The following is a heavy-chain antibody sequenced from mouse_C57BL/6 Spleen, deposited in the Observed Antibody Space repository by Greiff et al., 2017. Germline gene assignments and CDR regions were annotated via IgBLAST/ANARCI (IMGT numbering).Heavy chain of an antibody. Sequence: VKLQESGAELARPGASVKMSCKASGYTFTSYTMHWVNQRPGQGLEWIGYINPSSGYTKYKQKFKDKATLTADKTSSTAYMQLSSLTSEDSAVYYCARSREGYAMDYWGQGTSVTVSS. CDR1: GYTFTSYT. CDR2: INPSSGYT. CDR3: ARSREGYAMDY. J-gene: IGHJ4*01. V-gene: IGHV1-4*01.